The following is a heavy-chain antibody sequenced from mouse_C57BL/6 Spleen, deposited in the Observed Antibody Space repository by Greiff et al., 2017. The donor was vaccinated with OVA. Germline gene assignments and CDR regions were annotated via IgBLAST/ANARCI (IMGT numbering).Heavy chain of an antibody. CDR2: ISSGSSTI. Sequence: EVMLVESGGGLVKPGGSLKLSCAASGFTFSDYGMHWVRQAPEKGLEWVAYISSGSSTIYYADTVKGRFTISRDNAKNTLFLQMTSLRSEDTAMYYCGRNGYYDYSYYAMDYWGQGTSVTVSS. CDR1: GFTFSDYG. V-gene: IGHV5-17*01. J-gene: IGHJ4*01. CDR3: GRNGYYDYSYYAMDY. D-gene: IGHD2-4*01.